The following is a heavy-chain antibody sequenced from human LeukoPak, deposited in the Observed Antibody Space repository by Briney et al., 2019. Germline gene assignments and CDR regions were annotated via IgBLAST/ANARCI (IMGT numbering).Heavy chain of an antibody. CDR1: GYSFTSYW. V-gene: IGHV5-51*01. CDR2: IYPGDSDT. J-gene: IGHJ3*02. CDR3: ARFLGYCSSTSCHSFAFDI. D-gene: IGHD2-2*01. Sequence: GGSLEISFKGSGYSFTSYWIGWVRQMPGKGLEWMGIIYPGDSDTRYSPSFQGQVTISADKSISTAYLQWSSLKASDTAMYYCARFLGYCSSTSCHSFAFDIWGQGTMVTVSS.